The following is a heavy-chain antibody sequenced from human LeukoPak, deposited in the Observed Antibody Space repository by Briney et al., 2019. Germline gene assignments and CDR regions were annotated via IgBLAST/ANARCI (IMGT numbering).Heavy chain of an antibody. CDR1: GFTFSSNA. J-gene: IGHJ4*02. D-gene: IGHD5-24*01. V-gene: IGHV3-23*01. Sequence: GGSLSLSCAASGFTFSSNAMSWVRQAPGKGLEWVSAISGSGGSTYYADSVKGRFTISRDNSKNTLYLQMNSLRAEDTAVYYCAKEWRWLQSGNYFDYWGQGTLVTVSS. CDR2: ISGSGGST. CDR3: AKEWRWLQSGNYFDY.